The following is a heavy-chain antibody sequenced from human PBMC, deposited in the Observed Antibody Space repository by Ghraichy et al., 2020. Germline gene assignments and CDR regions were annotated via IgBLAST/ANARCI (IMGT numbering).Heavy chain of an antibody. CDR1: GGSISSYY. V-gene: IGHV4-4*09. D-gene: IGHD3-10*01. CDR2: IYTSGST. Sequence: SETLSLTCTVSGGSISSYYWSWIRQPPGKGLEWIGYIYTSGSTNYNPSLKSRVTISVDTSKNQFSLKLSSVTAADTAVYYCARQRLWFGTDNWFDPWGQGTLVTVSS. J-gene: IGHJ5*02. CDR3: ARQRLWFGTDNWFDP.